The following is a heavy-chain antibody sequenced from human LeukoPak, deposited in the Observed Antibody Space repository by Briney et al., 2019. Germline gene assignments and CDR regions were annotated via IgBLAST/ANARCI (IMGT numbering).Heavy chain of an antibody. CDR3: ARDLYCSSTSCPLGWWFDP. D-gene: IGHD2-2*01. CDR2: ISAYNGNT. J-gene: IGHJ5*02. Sequence: ASVKVSCKASGYTFTSYGVSWVRQAPGQGLEWMGWISAYNGNTNYAQKLQGRVTVTTDTSTSTAYMELRSLRSDDTAVYYCARDLYCSSTSCPLGWWFDPWGQGTLVTVSS. CDR1: GYTFTSYG. V-gene: IGHV1-18*01.